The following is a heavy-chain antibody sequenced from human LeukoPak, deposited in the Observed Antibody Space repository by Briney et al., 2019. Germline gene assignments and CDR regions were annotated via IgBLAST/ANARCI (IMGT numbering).Heavy chain of an antibody. D-gene: IGHD6-19*01. CDR1: GFTFSNYA. Sequence: GGSLRLSCAASGFTFSNYAMSWVRQAPGKGLEWVSGISASGGNTYYADSVKGRFTISRDNSRNTLYVQMNSLGAEDSAVYYCANFERTVAGPYNWFDPWGQGTLVTVSS. V-gene: IGHV3-23*01. CDR3: ANFERTVAGPYNWFDP. J-gene: IGHJ5*02. CDR2: ISASGGNT.